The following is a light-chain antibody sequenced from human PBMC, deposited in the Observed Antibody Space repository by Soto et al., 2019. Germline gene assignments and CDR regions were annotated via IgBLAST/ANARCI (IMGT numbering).Light chain of an antibody. Sequence: QSVLTQSPSASASLGASVKLTCTLSSGHIGYAIAWHQQQAEKGPRYLMKLNSDGSHSRGYGIPDRFSGSSSGAERYLTISNLQSEDEADYYCQTWGTGTAVFGGGTQLTVL. CDR1: SGHIGYA. V-gene: IGLV4-69*01. CDR3: QTWGTGTAV. CDR2: LNSDGSH. J-gene: IGLJ7*01.